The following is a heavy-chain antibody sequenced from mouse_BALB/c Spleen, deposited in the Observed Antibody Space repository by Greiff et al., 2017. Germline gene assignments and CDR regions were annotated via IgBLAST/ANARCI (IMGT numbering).Heavy chain of an antibody. CDR1: GFTFSSYG. CDR3: ARDDYDLYYYAMDY. V-gene: IGHV5-6*02. Sequence: DVMLVESGGDLVKPGGSLKLSCAASGFTFSSYGMSWVRQTPDKRLEWVATISSGGSYTYYPDSVKGRFTISRDNAKNTLYLQMSSLKSEDTAMYYCARDDYDLYYYAMDYWGQGTSVTVSS. D-gene: IGHD2-4*01. J-gene: IGHJ4*01. CDR2: ISSGGSYT.